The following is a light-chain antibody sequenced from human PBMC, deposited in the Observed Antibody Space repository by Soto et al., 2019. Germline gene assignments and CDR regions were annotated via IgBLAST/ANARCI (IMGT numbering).Light chain of an antibody. V-gene: IGKV3-15*01. CDR2: GAS. J-gene: IGKJ5*01. Sequence: EIVMTQSPATLSVSPGERATLSCRASQSVSSNLARYQQKPGQAPRLLIYGASTRATGIPARFSGSGSGTEFTLTISSLQSEDFAVYYCQQYSNWPPITFGPGTRLDIK. CDR3: QQYSNWPPIT. CDR1: QSVSSN.